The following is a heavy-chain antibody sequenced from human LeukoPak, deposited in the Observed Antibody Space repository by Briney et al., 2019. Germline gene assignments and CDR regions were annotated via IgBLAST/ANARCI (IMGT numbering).Heavy chain of an antibody. J-gene: IGHJ4*02. CDR3: ARSELNDYSRY. CDR2: INYSGST. V-gene: IGHV4-38-2*02. D-gene: IGHD4-11*01. Sequence: SETLSLTCSVSGYSISSGYQWGWIRQSPGRGLEWLGSINYSGSTYDNRSLKSRVTLSIDTSKNQFSLNVRAVTAADTAVYYCARSELNDYSRYWGQGILVIVSS. CDR1: GYSISSGYQ.